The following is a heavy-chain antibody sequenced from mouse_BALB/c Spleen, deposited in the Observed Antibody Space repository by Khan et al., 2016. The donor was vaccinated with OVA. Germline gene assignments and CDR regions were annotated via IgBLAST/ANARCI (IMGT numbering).Heavy chain of an antibody. CDR2: VSTGGSYT. D-gene: IGHD1-1*01. CDR1: GFTFSTYG. Sequence: EVQLQESGGDLVKPGGSLKLSCAASGFTFSTYGMSWVRQAPDKRLEWVATVSTGGSYTYYPDSVQGRFTISRDNAKNTLYLQMSGLRSEDTAMFYCTRLAYYYDSEGFAYWGQGTLVTGSA. CDR3: TRLAYYYDSEGFAY. J-gene: IGHJ3*01. V-gene: IGHV5-6*01.